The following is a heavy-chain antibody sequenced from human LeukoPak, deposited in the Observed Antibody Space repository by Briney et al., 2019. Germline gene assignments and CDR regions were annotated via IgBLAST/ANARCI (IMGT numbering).Heavy chain of an antibody. J-gene: IGHJ4*02. D-gene: IGHD2-21*02. Sequence: GGSLRLSCAASGFTFSSYARSWVRQAPGKGLEGGSAISGSGGSTYYADSVKGRFTISRYNSKHTLYLQISSLRAEDTAVYYCAKDLDPLTATTYYFDDWGPETLVTVSS. CDR1: GFTFSSYA. V-gene: IGHV3-23*01. CDR3: AKDLDPLTATTYYFDD. CDR2: ISGSGGST.